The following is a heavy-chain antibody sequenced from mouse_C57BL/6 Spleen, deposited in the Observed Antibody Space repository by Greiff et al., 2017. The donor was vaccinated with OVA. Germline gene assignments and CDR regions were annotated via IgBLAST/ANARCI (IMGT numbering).Heavy chain of an antibody. CDR2: IRSKSNNYAT. V-gene: IGHV10-1*01. D-gene: IGHD1-1*01. CDR1: GFSFNTYA. Sequence: EVQRVESGGGLVQPKGSLKLSCAASGFSFNTYAMNWVRQAPGKGLEWVARIRSKSNNYATYYADSVKDRFTISRDDSESMLYLQMNNLKTEDTAMYYCVRSYYGSRYFDVWGTGTTVTVSS. J-gene: IGHJ1*03. CDR3: VRSYYGSRYFDV.